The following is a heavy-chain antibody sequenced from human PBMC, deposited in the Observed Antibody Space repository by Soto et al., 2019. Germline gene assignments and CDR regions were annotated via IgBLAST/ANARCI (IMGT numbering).Heavy chain of an antibody. CDR3: ARGKALIYGDYPGAGYFDF. V-gene: IGHV4-59*01. CDR1: GGSISSYY. J-gene: IGHJ4*02. D-gene: IGHD4-17*01. Sequence: QLQLQESGPRLVKSSETLSLTCTVSGGSISSYYWRWIRQSPGRGLEWIGYVHYSGTTNYNPSLKSRVAMSLDSSKRQLSLTLNSVTAADTAVYDCARGKALIYGDYPGAGYFDFWGQGIQVTVSS. CDR2: VHYSGTT.